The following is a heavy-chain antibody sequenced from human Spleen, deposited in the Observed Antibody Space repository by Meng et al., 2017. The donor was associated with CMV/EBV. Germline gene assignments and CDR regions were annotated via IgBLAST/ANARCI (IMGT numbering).Heavy chain of an antibody. CDR1: GGSSIISTYY. D-gene: IGHD4-23*01. CDR3: ARESDYGGNPPGD. V-gene: IGHV4-39*07. J-gene: IGHJ4*02. Sequence: GSGGSSIISTYYWGWIRQPPGKGMEWIGNIYYSGSTYYNPSLKSRVTISLDTSKNQFSLRLSSVTAADTAVYYCARESDYGGNPPGDWGQGTLVTVSS. CDR2: IYYSGST.